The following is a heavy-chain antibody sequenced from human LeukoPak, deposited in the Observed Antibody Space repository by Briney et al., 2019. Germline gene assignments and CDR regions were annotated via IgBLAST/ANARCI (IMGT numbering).Heavy chain of an antibody. CDR2: ISAYNGNT. J-gene: IGHJ4*02. CDR3: ARELQHRLVAAAMWPCFDY. Sequence: GASVKVSCKASGYTFTGYGMSWVRQAPGQGLEWMGWISAYNGNTNYAQKLQGRVTMTTDTSTSTAYMELRSLRSVYTAVYYCARELQHRLVAAAMWPCFDYWGQGTLVTVSS. CDR1: GYTFTGYG. D-gene: IGHD2-2*01. V-gene: IGHV1-18*01.